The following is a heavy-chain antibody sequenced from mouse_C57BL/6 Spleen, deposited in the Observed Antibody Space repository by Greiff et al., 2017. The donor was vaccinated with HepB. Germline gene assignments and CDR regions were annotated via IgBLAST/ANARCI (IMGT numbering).Heavy chain of an antibody. D-gene: IGHD2-5*01. Sequence: EVQLVESGGGLVQPGGSLKLSCAASGFTFSDYGMAWVRQAPRKGPEWVAFISNLAYSIYYADTVTGRFTISRENAKNTLYLEMSSLRSEDTAMYYCARHYSNDAMDYWGQGTSVTVSS. V-gene: IGHV5-15*01. J-gene: IGHJ4*01. CDR2: ISNLAYSI. CDR3: ARHYSNDAMDY. CDR1: GFTFSDYG.